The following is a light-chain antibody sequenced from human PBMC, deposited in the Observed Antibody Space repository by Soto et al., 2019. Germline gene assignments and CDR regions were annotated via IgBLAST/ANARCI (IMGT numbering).Light chain of an antibody. CDR3: QPGHNWPLT. J-gene: IGKJ2*01. V-gene: IGKV3-15*01. CDR1: QSISTE. CDR2: SAS. Sequence: EIAMTQSPATLSVSPGERATLSCRASQSISTELAWYQQIPGQPPRLLIYSASTRATGVPARFTGSGSGSGFTLTISGLQSEDFAIYYCQPGHNWPLTFGQGTRLEI.